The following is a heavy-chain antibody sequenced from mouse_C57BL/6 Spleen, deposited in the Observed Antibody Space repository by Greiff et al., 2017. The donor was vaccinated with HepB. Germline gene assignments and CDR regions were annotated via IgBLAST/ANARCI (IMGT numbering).Heavy chain of an antibody. D-gene: IGHD4-1*01. CDR2: IRNKANGYTT. Sequence: EVKLMESGGGLVQPGGSLSLSCAASGFTFTDYYMSWVRQPPGKALEWLGFIRNKANGYTTEYSASVKGRFTISRDNSQSILYLQMNALRAEDSPTYYCARFLTGLYFDVWGTGTTVTVSS. CDR1: GFTFTDYY. J-gene: IGHJ1*03. CDR3: ARFLTGLYFDV. V-gene: IGHV7-3*01.